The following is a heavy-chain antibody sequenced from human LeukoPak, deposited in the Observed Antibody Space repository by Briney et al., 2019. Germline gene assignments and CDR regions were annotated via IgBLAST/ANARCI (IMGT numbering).Heavy chain of an antibody. CDR3: ATEGAYNWFDP. CDR1: GYTFTYYY. Sequence: ASVKVSCKVSGYTFTYYYMHWVQQPPGKGLEWMGLVDPEDGETIYAEKFQGRVTITADTSTDTAYMELSSLRSEDTAVYYCATEGAYNWFDPWGQGTLVTVSS. J-gene: IGHJ5*02. V-gene: IGHV1-69-2*01. CDR2: VDPEDGET. D-gene: IGHD3-16*01.